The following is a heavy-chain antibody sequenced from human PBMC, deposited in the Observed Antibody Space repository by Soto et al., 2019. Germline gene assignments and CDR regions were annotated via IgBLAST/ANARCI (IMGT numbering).Heavy chain of an antibody. CDR1: GGSISSGGYY. D-gene: IGHD2-21*02. Sequence: PSETLSLTCTVSGGSISSGGYYWSWIRQHPGKGLEWIGYIYYNGIKYYNPSLKSRVTISVDTSKNQLSLRLTSVTAADTAVYFCAKLSAGINQPTLTTVMTVLDFWGQGVLVTVSS. V-gene: IGHV4-31*03. CDR2: IYYNGIK. CDR3: AKLSAGINQPTLTTVMTVLDF. J-gene: IGHJ4*02.